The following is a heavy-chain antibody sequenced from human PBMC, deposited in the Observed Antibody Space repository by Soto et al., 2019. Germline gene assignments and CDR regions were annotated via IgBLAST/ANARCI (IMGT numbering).Heavy chain of an antibody. V-gene: IGHV1-8*01. CDR1: GYTFTTYD. CDR2: MSPNSGAT. J-gene: IGHJ6*02. CDR3: ARDPSYYGMDV. Sequence: GASVKVSCKASGYTFTTYDINWVRQATGQGLEWMGWMSPNSGATGYAQKFQGRVTMTRDTSISTAYMELSNLRSEDTAVYYCARDPSYYGMDVWGQGTTVTVSS.